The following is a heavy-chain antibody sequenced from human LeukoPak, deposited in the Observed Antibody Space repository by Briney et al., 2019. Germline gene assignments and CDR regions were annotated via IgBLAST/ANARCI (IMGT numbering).Heavy chain of an antibody. J-gene: IGHJ3*02. Sequence: PGRSLRLSCAASGFTFSSYGMHWVRQAPGKGLEWVAFIRYDGSNKYYADSVKGRFTISRDNSKNTLYLQMNSLRAEDTAVYYCAKSLRYFDWLLYPNAFDIWGQGTMVTVSS. V-gene: IGHV3-30*02. CDR1: GFTFSSYG. CDR2: IRYDGSNK. CDR3: AKSLRYFDWLLYPNAFDI. D-gene: IGHD3-9*01.